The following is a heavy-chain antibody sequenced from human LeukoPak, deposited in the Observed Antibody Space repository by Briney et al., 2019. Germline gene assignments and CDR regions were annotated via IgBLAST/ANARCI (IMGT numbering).Heavy chain of an antibody. V-gene: IGHV4-59*11. D-gene: IGHD3-10*01. Sequence: SETLSLTCTVSGVSISSHFWSWVRQPPGKGLEWLGSIYYTGSTNYNPSLKSRITMSVDTSKNQFSLKLSSVTAADTAVYYCARSYNSGSYYPYYFDYWGQGTLVTVSS. CDR2: IYYTGST. CDR1: GVSISSHF. CDR3: ARSYNSGSYYPYYFDY. J-gene: IGHJ4*02.